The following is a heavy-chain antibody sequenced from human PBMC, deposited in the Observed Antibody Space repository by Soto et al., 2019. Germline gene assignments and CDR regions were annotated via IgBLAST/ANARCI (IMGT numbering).Heavy chain of an antibody. CDR3: ARVPGIPSPIDY. Sequence: SETLSLTCTVSGGSISSGGYYWSWIRQHPGKGLEWIGYIYYSGSTYYNPSLKSRVTISVDTSKNQFSLKLSSVTAADTAVYYCARVPGIPSPIDYWGQGTLVTVSS. J-gene: IGHJ4*02. CDR2: IYYSGST. CDR1: GGSISSGGYY. V-gene: IGHV4-31*03. D-gene: IGHD3-10*01.